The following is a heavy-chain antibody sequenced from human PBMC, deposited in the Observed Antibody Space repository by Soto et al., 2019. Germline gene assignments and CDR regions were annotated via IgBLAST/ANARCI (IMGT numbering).Heavy chain of an antibody. CDR3: TRRSAEYWPVSVAREDFDY. V-gene: IGHV1-18*04. J-gene: IGHJ4*02. CDR1: GYTFTSYF. CDR2: ISAYNGHT. D-gene: IGHD6-25*01. Sequence: ASVKVSCKASGYTFTSYFISWVRQAPGQGLEWMGGISAYNGHTNYAQKFQGRLTMTTEASTTTAYMELRGLRSDDTAVYYCTRRSAEYWPVSVAREDFDYWGQGALVTVSS.